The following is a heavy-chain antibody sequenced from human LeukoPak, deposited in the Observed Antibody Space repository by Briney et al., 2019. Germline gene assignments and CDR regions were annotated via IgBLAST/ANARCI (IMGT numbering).Heavy chain of an antibody. CDR2: ISSSGSTI. D-gene: IGHD3-22*01. V-gene: IGHV3-48*03. Sequence: GGSLRLSCAASGFTFSSYEMNWVRQAPGKGLEWVSYISSSGSTIYYADSVKGRFTISRDNAKNSLYLQMNSLRAEDTAVYYCARPLLSSGFLWGQGTLVTVSS. CDR3: ARPLLSSGFL. CDR1: GFTFSSYE. J-gene: IGHJ4*02.